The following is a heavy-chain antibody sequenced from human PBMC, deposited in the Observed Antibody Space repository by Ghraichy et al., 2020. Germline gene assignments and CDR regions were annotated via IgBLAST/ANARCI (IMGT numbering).Heavy chain of an antibody. D-gene: IGHD1-14*01. Sequence: SVKVSCKASGGTFSSYAISWVRQAPGQGLEWMGGIIPIFGTANYAQKFQGRVTITADESTSTAYMELSSLRSEDTAVYYCARDDLIRKYGMDVWGQGTTVTVSS. CDR3: ARDDLIRKYGMDV. J-gene: IGHJ6*02. CDR2: IIPIFGTA. CDR1: GGTFSSYA. V-gene: IGHV1-69*13.